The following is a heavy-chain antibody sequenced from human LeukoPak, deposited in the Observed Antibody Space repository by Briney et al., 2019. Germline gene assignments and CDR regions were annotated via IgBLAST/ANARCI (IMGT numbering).Heavy chain of an antibody. Sequence: GASVKVSCKASGGTFSSYAISWVRQAPGQGLEWMGGIIPIFGTANYAQKFQGRVTMTTDTSTNTAYMDLRSLTSDDTAVYYCARGERFLEWSRNWFDPWGQGTLVTVSS. J-gene: IGHJ5*02. CDR2: IIPIFGTA. CDR3: ARGERFLEWSRNWFDP. D-gene: IGHD3-3*01. V-gene: IGHV1-69*05. CDR1: GGTFSSYA.